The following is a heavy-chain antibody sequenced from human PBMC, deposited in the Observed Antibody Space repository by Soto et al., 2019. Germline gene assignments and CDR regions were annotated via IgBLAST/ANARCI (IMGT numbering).Heavy chain of an antibody. CDR2: IKQDGSEK. Sequence: GGSLRLSCAASGFTFSSYWMSWVRQAPGKGLEWVANIKQDGSEKYYVDSVKGRFTISRDNAKNSLYLQMNSLRAEDTAVYYCARDGIGGTVFRGYLDYWGRGTVVTVSS. V-gene: IGHV3-7*05. CDR3: ARDGIGGTVFRGYLDY. CDR1: GFTFSSYW. J-gene: IGHJ4*02. D-gene: IGHD1-7*01.